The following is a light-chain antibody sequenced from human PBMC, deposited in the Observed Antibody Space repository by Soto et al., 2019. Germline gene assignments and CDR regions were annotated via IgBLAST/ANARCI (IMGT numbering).Light chain of an antibody. CDR2: DVS. CDR1: SNDVGGHDF. Sequence: QSVLTQPPSASGSPGQSVTISCTGTSNDVGGHDFVAWHQQHPGKGPRLMIYDVSKRPSGVPDRFSGSKSGTSASLAINGLQSEDEADYYCASWDDTLNAYVFGAGTKVTVL. CDR3: ASWDDTLNAYV. J-gene: IGLJ1*01. V-gene: IGLV2-8*01.